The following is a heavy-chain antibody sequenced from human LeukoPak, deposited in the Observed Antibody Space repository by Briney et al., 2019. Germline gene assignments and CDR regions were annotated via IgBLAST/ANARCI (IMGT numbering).Heavy chain of an antibody. J-gene: IGHJ4*02. CDR3: AKDLYGDYLYYFDY. V-gene: IGHV3-23*01. CDR2: ISGSGGST. D-gene: IGHD4-17*01. Sequence: GESLKISCKGSGYSFTSYWIGWVRQMPGKGLEWVSAISGSGGSTYYADSVKGRFTISRDNSKNTLYLQMNSLRAEDTAVYYCAKDLYGDYLYYFDYWGQGTLVTVSS. CDR1: GYSFTSYW.